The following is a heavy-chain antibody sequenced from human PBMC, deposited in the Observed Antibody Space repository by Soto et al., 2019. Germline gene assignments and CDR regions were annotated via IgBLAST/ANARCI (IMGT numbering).Heavy chain of an antibody. CDR2: IYPSDSDT. J-gene: IGHJ4*02. CDR3: ARGGVSTRTFDY. CDR1: GYNFAGYW. Sequence: PGESLKISCKGSGYNFAGYWIAWVRQMPGKGLELMGIIYPSDSDTRYRPSFQGQVTISADKSISSAYLQWSSLRASDTTMYYCARGGVSTRTFDYWGQGTPVTVSS. V-gene: IGHV5-51*01. D-gene: IGHD3-3*01.